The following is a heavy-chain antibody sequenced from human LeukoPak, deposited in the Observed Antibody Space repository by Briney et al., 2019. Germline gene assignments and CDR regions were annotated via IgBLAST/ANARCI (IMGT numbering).Heavy chain of an antibody. CDR2: ITSSSAYI. CDR1: GFSFSGYN. D-gene: IGHD3-9*01. Sequence: GGSLRLSCAASGFSFSGYNMNWVRQAPGKGLEWVSCITSSSAYIYHADSVKGRFTISRDNAKNSLYLQMNSLRAEDTAVYYCARVLRDYYFDFWGQGTLVTVPS. J-gene: IGHJ4*02. V-gene: IGHV3-21*01. CDR3: ARVLRDYYFDF.